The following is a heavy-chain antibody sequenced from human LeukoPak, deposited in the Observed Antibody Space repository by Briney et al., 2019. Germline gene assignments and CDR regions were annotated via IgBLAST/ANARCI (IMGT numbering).Heavy chain of an antibody. CDR3: ARDRVVVPAAARVVSFDP. V-gene: IGHV4-34*01. CDR1: GGSYSGYY. CDR2: INHSGST. Sequence: SETLSLTCAVYGGSYSGYYWSWIRQPPGKGLEWIGEINHSGSTNYNPSLKSRVTISVDTSKNQFSLKLSSVTAADTAVYYCARDRVVVPAAARVVSFDPWGQGTLVTVSS. J-gene: IGHJ5*02. D-gene: IGHD2-2*01.